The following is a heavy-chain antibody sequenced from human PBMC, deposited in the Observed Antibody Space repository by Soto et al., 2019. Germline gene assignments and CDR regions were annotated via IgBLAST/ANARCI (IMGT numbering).Heavy chain of an antibody. CDR2: INAGNGNT. J-gene: IGHJ5*02. CDR1: GYTFTSYA. Sequence: QVQLVQSGAEEKKPGASVKVSCKASGYTFTSYAMHWVRQAPGQRLEWIGWINAGNGNTKYSQQFQGRVTITRDTSARTAYTGRSSRRYEDTGVYYLARGGGGPLDWFDPWGQGTLVTVSS. V-gene: IGHV1-3*05. CDR3: ARGGGGPLDWFDP. D-gene: IGHD3-10*01.